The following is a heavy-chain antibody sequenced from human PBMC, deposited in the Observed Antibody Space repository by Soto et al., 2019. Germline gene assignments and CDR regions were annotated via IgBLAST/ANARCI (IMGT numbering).Heavy chain of an antibody. Sequence: ASVKVSCKASGYTFTGYYMHWVRQAPGQGLEWMGWINPNSGGTNYAQKFQGRVTMTRDTSISTAYMELSRLRSDDTAVYYCAVAGVWSGYSPSLYYYGMDVSGQGTTVTVSS. CDR2: INPNSGGT. D-gene: IGHD3-3*01. J-gene: IGHJ6*02. CDR3: AVAGVWSGYSPSLYYYGMDV. V-gene: IGHV1-2*02. CDR1: GYTFTGYY.